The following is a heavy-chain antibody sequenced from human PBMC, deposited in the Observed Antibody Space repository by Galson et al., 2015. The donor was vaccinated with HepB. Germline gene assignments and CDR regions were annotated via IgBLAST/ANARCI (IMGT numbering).Heavy chain of an antibody. CDR3: ARDRTMAVAGTHQDY. CDR2: ISYDGNFK. D-gene: IGHD6-19*01. Sequence: SLRLSCAASGFTFSSYAIHWVRQAPGKGLVWVAAISYDGNFKYYADSVKGRFTISRDNSKNTLSLQMDSLRAEDTAVYYCARDRTMAVAGTHQDYWGQGALVTVSS. CDR1: GFTFSSYA. V-gene: IGHV3-30*04. J-gene: IGHJ4*02.